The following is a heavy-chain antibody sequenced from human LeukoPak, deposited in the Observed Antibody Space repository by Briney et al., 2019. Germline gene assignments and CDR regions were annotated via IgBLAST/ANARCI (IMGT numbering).Heavy chain of an antibody. V-gene: IGHV4-61*02. CDR1: GGSISSGGFY. J-gene: IGHJ4*02. Sequence: SQTLSLTCTVSGGSISSGGFYWNWIRQPAGKALEWIGRIYTSGSIDYNPSLKSRVTISVDTSKNQFSLKLSSVTAADTAVYYCARINYDSWSGYSTGGFDYWGQGTLVTVSS. CDR2: IYTSGSI. CDR3: ARINYDSWSGYSTGGFDY. D-gene: IGHD3-3*01.